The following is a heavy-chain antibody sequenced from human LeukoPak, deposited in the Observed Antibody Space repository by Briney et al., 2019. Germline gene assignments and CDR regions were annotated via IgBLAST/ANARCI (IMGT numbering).Heavy chain of an antibody. CDR1: GFIFSNYW. CDR2: IKQDGSVK. V-gene: IGHV3-7*01. CDR3: ARIGYSSSSLDY. D-gene: IGHD6-6*01. J-gene: IGHJ4*02. Sequence: GGSLRLSCAASGFIFSNYWMSWVRQAPGKGLEWVANIKQDGSVKYYVDSVKGRFTISRDNAKNSLYLQMSSLRVEDTAVYYCARIGYSSSSLDYWGQGTLVTVSS.